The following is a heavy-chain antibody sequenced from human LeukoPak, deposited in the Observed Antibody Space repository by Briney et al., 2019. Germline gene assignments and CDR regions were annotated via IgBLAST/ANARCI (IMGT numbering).Heavy chain of an antibody. CDR1: GGTFSSYA. CDR2: IIPIFGTA. D-gene: IGHD2-15*01. V-gene: IGHV1-69*06. Sequence: GASVKVSSKPSGGTFSSYAISWVRQAPGQGLEWMGGIIPIFGTANYAQKFQGRVTITADKSTSTAYMELSSLRSEDTAVYYCARDNYVVVVAANRDAFDIWGQGTMVTVSS. J-gene: IGHJ3*02. CDR3: ARDNYVVVVAANRDAFDI.